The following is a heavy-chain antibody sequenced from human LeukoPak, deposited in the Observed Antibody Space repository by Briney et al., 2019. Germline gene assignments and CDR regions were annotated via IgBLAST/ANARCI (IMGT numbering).Heavy chain of an antibody. J-gene: IGHJ3*02. CDR1: GFTFSSYA. CDR2: ISDTSRT. V-gene: IGHV3-23*01. D-gene: IGHD3-10*01. Sequence: GGSLRLSCAASGFTFSSYAMSWVRQAPGKGLEWVSTISDTSRTYYADSVKGRFTISRDNSRNTLYLQMNSQRAEDTAVYYCAKDRDYYGSGAAFDIWGQGTMVTVSS. CDR3: AKDRDYYGSGAAFDI.